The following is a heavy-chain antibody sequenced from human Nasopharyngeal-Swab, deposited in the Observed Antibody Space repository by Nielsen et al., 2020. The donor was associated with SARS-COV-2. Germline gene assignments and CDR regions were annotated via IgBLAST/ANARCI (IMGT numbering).Heavy chain of an antibody. J-gene: IGHJ4*02. D-gene: IGHD2/OR15-2a*01. V-gene: IGHV3-23*01. CDR2: ISGRGDNT. CDR1: GFPFSTYG. Sequence: GESLKISCAASGFPFSTYGMSWVRQAPGKGLEWVSSISGRGDNTYYADSVKGRFTISRDKSKNTLYLQMNSLRAEDTAIYYCAKDLKGPYFFWGQGTLVTVSS. CDR3: AKDLKGPYFF.